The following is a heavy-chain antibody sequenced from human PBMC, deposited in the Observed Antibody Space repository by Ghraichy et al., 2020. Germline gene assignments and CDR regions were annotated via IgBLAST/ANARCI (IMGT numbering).Heavy chain of an antibody. V-gene: IGHV1-18*01. CDR2: ISANNGNT. CDR1: GYTFTRYG. CDR3: AIIVATTSENF. Sequence: GESLNISCKASGYTFTRYGISWVRQAPGQGLEWMGWISANNGNTHYAQNLQGRVTMTTDTSTSTAYMELRSLRSDDTAMYYCAIIVATTSENFWGQGTLVTVSS. J-gene: IGHJ4*02. D-gene: IGHD5-12*01.